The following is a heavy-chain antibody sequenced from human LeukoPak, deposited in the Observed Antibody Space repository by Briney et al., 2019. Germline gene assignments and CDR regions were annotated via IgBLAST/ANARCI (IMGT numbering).Heavy chain of an antibody. D-gene: IGHD3-3*01. CDR2: ISGNGGST. V-gene: IGHV3-64D*09. CDR1: GFTFSRYP. J-gene: IGHJ4*02. CDR3: VKAQYDFWSGLDY. Sequence: GGSLRLSCSASGFTFSRYPMHWVRQAPGKGLEYVSAISGNGGSTYYADSVKGRFTISRDNSKNTLYLQMSSLRTEDTAIYYCVKAQYDFWSGLDYWGQGTLVTVSS.